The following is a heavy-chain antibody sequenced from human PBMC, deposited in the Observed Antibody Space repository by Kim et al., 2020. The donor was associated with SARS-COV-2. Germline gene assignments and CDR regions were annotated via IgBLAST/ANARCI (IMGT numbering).Heavy chain of an antibody. Sequence: ASVKVSCKASGYTFTSYYMHWVRQAPGQGLEWMGIINPSGGSTSYAQKFQGRVTMTRDTSTSTVYMELSSLRSEDTAVYYCARDLRYCSSTSCYNGGYFDYWGREPWSPSPQ. CDR2: INPSGGST. V-gene: IGHV1-46*01. J-gene: IGHJ4*02. CDR1: GYTFTSYY. CDR3: ARDLRYCSSTSCYNGGYFDY. D-gene: IGHD2-2*02.